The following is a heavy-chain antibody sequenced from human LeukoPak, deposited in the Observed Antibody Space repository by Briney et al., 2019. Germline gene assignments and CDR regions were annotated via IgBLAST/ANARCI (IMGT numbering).Heavy chain of an antibody. V-gene: IGHV4-59*01. D-gene: IGHD2-15*01. CDR2: IYYSGST. CDR1: GGSISSYY. J-gene: IGHJ4*02. Sequence: SETLSLTCTVSGGSISSYYWSWIRQPPGKGLEWIGYIYYSGSTNYNPSLKSRAIISVDTSKNQFSLKLSSVTAADPAVYYCARGYCSGGSCYPVDYWGQGTLVTVSS. CDR3: ARGYCSGGSCYPVDY.